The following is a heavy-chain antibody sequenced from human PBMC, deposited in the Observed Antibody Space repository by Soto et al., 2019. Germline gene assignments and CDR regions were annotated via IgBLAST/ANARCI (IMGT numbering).Heavy chain of an antibody. CDR1: SASISRDGYH. J-gene: IGHJ4*02. CDR2: ISYRGST. CDR3: ARERAGLPFIDF. V-gene: IGHV4-31*03. Sequence: SETLSLTCSVSSASISRDGYHWSWIRQYPGKGLEWIGFISYRGSTSYNPSLWSRVSISVDTSQNRFSLKLSSVTAADTAVYYCARERAGLPFIDFWGPGTPVTVSS.